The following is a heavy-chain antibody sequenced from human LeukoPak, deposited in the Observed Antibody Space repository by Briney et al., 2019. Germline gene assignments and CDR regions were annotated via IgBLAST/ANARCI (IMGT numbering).Heavy chain of an antibody. CDR3: ASSEWFGELLYRYYYYMDV. CDR2: IIPIFGTA. V-gene: IGHV1-69*13. CDR1: GGTFSSYA. D-gene: IGHD3-10*01. Sequence: GASVTVSCKASGGTFSSYAISWVRQAPGQGLEWMGGIIPIFGTANYAQKFQGRVTITADESTSTAYMELSSLRSEDTAVYYCASSEWFGELLYRYYYYMDVWGKGTTVTISS. J-gene: IGHJ6*03.